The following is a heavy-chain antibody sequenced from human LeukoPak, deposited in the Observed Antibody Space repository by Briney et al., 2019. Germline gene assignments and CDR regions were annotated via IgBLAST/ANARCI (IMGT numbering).Heavy chain of an antibody. CDR1: GFTFDDYA. V-gene: IGHV3-43*02. CDR3: AKELYYDILTGWGGFDP. Sequence: GGSPRLSCAASGFTFDDYAMHWVRQAPGKGLEWVSLISGDGGSTYYADSVKGRFTISRDNSKNSLYLQMNSLRTEDTALYYCAKELYYDILTGWGGFDPWGQGTLVTVSA. J-gene: IGHJ5*02. CDR2: ISGDGGST. D-gene: IGHD3-9*01.